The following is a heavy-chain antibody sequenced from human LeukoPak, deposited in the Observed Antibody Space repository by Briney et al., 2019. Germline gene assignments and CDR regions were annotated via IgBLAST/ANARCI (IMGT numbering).Heavy chain of an antibody. CDR3: ARALRTTPDAFDI. CDR2: IYSGGST. Sequence: PGGSLRLSCAASGFTFSSYAISWVRQAPGKGLEWVSVIYSGGSTYYADSVKGRFTISRDNSKNTLYLQMNSLRAEDTAVYYCARALRTTPDAFDIWGQGTMVTVSS. J-gene: IGHJ3*02. D-gene: IGHD2/OR15-2a*01. CDR1: GFTFSSYA. V-gene: IGHV3-53*01.